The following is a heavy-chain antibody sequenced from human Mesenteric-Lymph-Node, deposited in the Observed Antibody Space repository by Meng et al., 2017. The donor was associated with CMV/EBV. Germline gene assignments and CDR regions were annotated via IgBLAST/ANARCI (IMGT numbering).Heavy chain of an antibody. CDR1: GYTFTSYD. Sequence: ASVKVSCKASGYTFTSYDINWVRQATGQGLEWMGWMNPNSGNTGYAQKFQGRVTITRNTSISTAYMELSSLRSEDTAVYYCASENPNHCSSTSCYVGLNYWGQGTLVTVSS. CDR2: MNPNSGNT. J-gene: IGHJ4*02. V-gene: IGHV1-8*03. D-gene: IGHD2-2*01. CDR3: ASENPNHCSSTSCYVGLNY.